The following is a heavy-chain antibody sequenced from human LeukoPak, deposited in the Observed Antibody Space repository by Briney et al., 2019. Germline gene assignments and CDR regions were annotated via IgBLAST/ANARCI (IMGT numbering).Heavy chain of an antibody. D-gene: IGHD3-3*01. V-gene: IGHV3-21*01. Sequence: GGSLRLSCAASGFTFSSYSMNWVRQAPGKGLEWVSSISSSSSYIYYADSVKGRFTISRDNAKSSLYLQMNSLRAEDTAVYYCARDQATNDFPDAFDIWGQGTMVTVSS. CDR3: ARDQATNDFPDAFDI. J-gene: IGHJ3*02. CDR1: GFTFSSYS. CDR2: ISSSSSYI.